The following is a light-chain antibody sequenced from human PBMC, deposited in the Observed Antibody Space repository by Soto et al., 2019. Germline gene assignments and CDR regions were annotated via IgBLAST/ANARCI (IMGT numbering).Light chain of an antibody. J-gene: IGLJ1*01. V-gene: IGLV2-23*01. CDR2: EGT. Sequence: QSALTQPASVSGSPGQSITISCTGSSSDVGSYNLVSWYQQHPDKAPKLMIYEGTKRPSGVSIRFSGSKSGNTASLTISGLQAEDEADYYCCSYAGSSTPCVFGSGTKVTV. CDR3: CSYAGSSTPCV. CDR1: SSDVGSYNL.